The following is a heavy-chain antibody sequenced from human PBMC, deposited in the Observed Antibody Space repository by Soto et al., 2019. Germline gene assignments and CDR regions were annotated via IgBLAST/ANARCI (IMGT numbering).Heavy chain of an antibody. CDR2: IYPGDSDT. CDR3: ARALLTGTTFVWFDP. D-gene: IGHD1-7*01. J-gene: IGHJ5*02. V-gene: IGHV5-51*01. CDR1: GYSFTSYW. Sequence: PGESLKVSCKGSGYSFTSYWIAWVRQMPGKGLEWMGIIYPGDSDTRYSPSFQGQVTISADKSISTAYLQWSSLKASDTAMYYCARALLTGTTFVWFDPWGQGTLVTVSS.